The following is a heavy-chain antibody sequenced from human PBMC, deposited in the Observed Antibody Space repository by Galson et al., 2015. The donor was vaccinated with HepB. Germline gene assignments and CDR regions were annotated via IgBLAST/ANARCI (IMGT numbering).Heavy chain of an antibody. D-gene: IGHD3-22*01. CDR2: ITNSGTYI. V-gene: IGHV3-21*01. J-gene: IGHJ2*01. Sequence: RQAPGKGLEWISSITNSGTYIHYADSVRGRFTVSRDNAKNSLYLQMNSLRAEDTAVYYCARALVVIDHWYFDLWGRGTLVTVSS. CDR3: ARALVVIDHWYFDL.